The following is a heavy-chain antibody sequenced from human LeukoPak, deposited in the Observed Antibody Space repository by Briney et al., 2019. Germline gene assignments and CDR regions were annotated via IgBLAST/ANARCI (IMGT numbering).Heavy chain of an antibody. V-gene: IGHV5-51*01. CDR1: GYRFTPYW. D-gene: IGHD3-10*01. J-gene: IGHJ5*02. Sequence: GEYLKISCDTSGYRFTPYWIGWVRQRPGTGLEWVGAIYPDDSDTRYSPSFQGQVAISADRSIRTAHWKCNSLKSADTGMYYCARQRGAAGTVNLFDPWGQGTLVTVSS. CDR2: IYPDDSDT. CDR3: ARQRGAAGTVNLFDP.